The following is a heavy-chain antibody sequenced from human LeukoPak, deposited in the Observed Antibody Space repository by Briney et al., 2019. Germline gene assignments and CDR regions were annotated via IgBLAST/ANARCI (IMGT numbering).Heavy chain of an antibody. CDR1: GFTFSDYA. CDR2: VSGSGSSS. Sequence: GGSLRLSCAASGFTFSDYAMSWVRQAPGKGLEWVSGVSGSGSSSYYVDSVKGRFTISRDNSKNTLYLQVNSLRAEDTAVYHCAGRGTYCSSTSCPSIDYWGQGTLVTVSS. V-gene: IGHV3-23*01. CDR3: AGRGTYCSSTSCPSIDY. D-gene: IGHD2-2*01. J-gene: IGHJ4*02.